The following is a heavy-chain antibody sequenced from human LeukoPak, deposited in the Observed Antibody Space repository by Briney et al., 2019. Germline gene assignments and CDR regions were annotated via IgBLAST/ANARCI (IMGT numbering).Heavy chain of an antibody. D-gene: IGHD2-15*01. J-gene: IGHJ4*02. CDR2: SSGSGRSI. Sequence: GGSLRLSCAASGFTFSTYTMRWVRQAPGKGLEWVSTSSGSGRSIHYADSVKGRFSISRDTSKNTLYLQMNSLRAEDTAVYYCTRDNPFGGHWGQGTLVTVSP. V-gene: IGHV3-23*01. CDR1: GFTFSTYT. CDR3: TRDNPFGGH.